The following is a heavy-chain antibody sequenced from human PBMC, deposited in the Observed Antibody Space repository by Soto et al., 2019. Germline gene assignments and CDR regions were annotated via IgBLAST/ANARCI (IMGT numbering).Heavy chain of an antibody. D-gene: IGHD2-2*03. CDR3: AHRGYCSSTSCYSGNYYYMDV. CDR2: IYYSGST. J-gene: IGHJ6*03. CDR1: GGSISSYY. V-gene: IGHV4-59*08. Sequence: SETLTLTATVTGGSISSYYWSWFRQPPGKGLEWIGYIYYSGSTNYNPSLKSRVTISVDTSKNQFSLKLSSVTAADTAVYYCAHRGYCSSTSCYSGNYYYMDVWGKVTTVTVSS.